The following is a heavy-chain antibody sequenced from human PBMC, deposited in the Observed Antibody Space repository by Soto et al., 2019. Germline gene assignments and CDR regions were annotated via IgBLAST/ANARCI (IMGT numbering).Heavy chain of an antibody. J-gene: IGHJ6*02. V-gene: IGHV4-34*01. CDR1: GGSFSGYY. D-gene: IGHD3-9*01. CDR2: INHSGST. Sequence: PSETLSLTCAVYGGSFSGYYWSWIRQPPGKGLEWIGEINHSGSTNYNPSLKSRVTISVDTSKNQFSLKLSSVTAADTAVYYCARGRSRPYDILTGPYYYYYYGMDVWGQGTTVTVSS. CDR3: ARGRSRPYDILTGPYYYYYYGMDV.